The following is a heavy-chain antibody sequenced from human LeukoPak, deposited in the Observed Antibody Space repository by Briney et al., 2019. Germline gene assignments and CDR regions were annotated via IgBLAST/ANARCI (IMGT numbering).Heavy chain of an antibody. CDR1: GFTFSSYA. CDR3: AKVARSKTTVTTYFDY. D-gene: IGHD4-11*01. Sequence: GGSLRLSCAASGFTFSSYAMSWVRQAPGKGLEWVSAISGSGGSTYYADSVKGRFAISRDNSKNTLYLQMNSLGAEDTAVYYCAKVARSKTTVTTYFDYWGQGTLVTVSS. V-gene: IGHV3-23*01. CDR2: ISGSGGST. J-gene: IGHJ4*02.